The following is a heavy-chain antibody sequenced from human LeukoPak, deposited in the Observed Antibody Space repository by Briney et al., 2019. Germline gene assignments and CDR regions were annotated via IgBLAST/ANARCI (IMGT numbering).Heavy chain of an antibody. D-gene: IGHD5-12*01. CDR2: IYSGGNT. J-gene: IGHJ4*02. CDR1: GFTVTSNS. V-gene: IGHV3-53*01. CDR3: ARGGGYDWRSFVN. Sequence: GGSLRLSCTVSGFTVTSNSMSWVRQAPGKGLEWVSFIYSGGNTHYSDSVKGRFTISRDNSKNTLYLQMNSLKSEDTATYYCARGGGYDWRSFVNWGQGTLVTVSS.